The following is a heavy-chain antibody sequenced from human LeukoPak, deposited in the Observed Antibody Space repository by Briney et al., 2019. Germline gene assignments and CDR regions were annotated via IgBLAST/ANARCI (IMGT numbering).Heavy chain of an antibody. CDR1: GYTFTSYA. V-gene: IGHV1-3*01. CDR3: ARGYCSGGSCLDAFDI. Sequence: ASVKVSCKASGYTFTSYATHWVRQAPRQRLEWMGWINAGNGNTKYSQKFQGRVTITRDTSASTAYMELSSLRSEDTAVYYCARGYCSGGSCLDAFDIWGQGTMVTVSS. J-gene: IGHJ3*02. D-gene: IGHD2-15*01. CDR2: INAGNGNT.